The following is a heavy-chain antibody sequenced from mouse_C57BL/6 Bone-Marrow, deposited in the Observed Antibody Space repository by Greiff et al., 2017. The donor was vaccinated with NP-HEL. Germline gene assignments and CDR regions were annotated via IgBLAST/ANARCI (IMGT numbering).Heavy chain of an antibody. CDR1: GFTFSDYY. D-gene: IGHD1-1*01. V-gene: IGHV5-12*01. CDR3: ARHPYGSSYWYFDV. CDR2: ISNGGGST. J-gene: IGHJ1*03. Sequence: EVMLVESGGGLVQPGGSLKLSCAASGFTFSDYYMYWVRQTPEKRLEWVAYISNGGGSTYYPDTVKGRFTISRDNAKNTLYLQMSRLKSEDTAMYYCARHPYGSSYWYFDVWGTGTTVTVPS.